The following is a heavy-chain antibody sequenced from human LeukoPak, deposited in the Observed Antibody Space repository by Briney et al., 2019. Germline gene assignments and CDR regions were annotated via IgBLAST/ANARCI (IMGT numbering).Heavy chain of an antibody. Sequence: SGGSLRLSCAASGFSFSNFSIHWVRQAPGKGLEWVAVISYDGTNEYYADSVKGRFTISRDNAKNTLYLQMNSLRLEDTAVYYCARVAAGYSVNYFDYWGQGTLVTVSS. J-gene: IGHJ4*02. D-gene: IGHD4-23*01. CDR3: ARVAAGYSVNYFDY. CDR2: ISYDGTNE. V-gene: IGHV3-30-3*01. CDR1: GFSFSNFS.